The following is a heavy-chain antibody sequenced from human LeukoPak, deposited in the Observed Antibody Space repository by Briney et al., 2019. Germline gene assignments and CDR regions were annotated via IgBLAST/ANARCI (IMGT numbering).Heavy chain of an antibody. J-gene: IGHJ5*02. CDR2: ISPNSGDT. V-gene: IGHV1-2*02. CDR3: ARGVGSSWFDP. D-gene: IGHD2-2*01. CDR1: GYTFIAYN. Sequence: ASLKVSCKSSGYTFIAYNIHWVRQAPGQGREWMAWISPNSGDTNTAQKFQGRVTMTRDRSIDTAYLELSSLTSDDTAVYYCARGVGSSWFDPWGQGTLVTVSS.